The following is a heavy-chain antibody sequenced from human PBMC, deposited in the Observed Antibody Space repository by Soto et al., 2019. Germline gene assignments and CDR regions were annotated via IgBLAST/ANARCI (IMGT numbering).Heavy chain of an antibody. D-gene: IGHD2-2*01. Sequence: GASVKVSCKASGGTFSTYTITWVRQAPGQGLEWMGRIIPIIGIINYAQKFQGRVTITADKFTGTAYMELTRLRSDDTAVYYCARVRVLRVVPAAGLAWFDPWGQGTLVTVSS. CDR1: GGTFSTYT. CDR3: ARVRVLRVVPAAGLAWFDP. J-gene: IGHJ5*02. CDR2: IIPIIGII. V-gene: IGHV1-69*02.